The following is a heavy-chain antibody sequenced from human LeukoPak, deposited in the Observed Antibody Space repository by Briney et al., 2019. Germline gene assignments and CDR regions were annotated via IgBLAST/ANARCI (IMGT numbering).Heavy chain of an antibody. J-gene: IGHJ4*02. D-gene: IGHD3-22*01. CDR3: ARSFGNNYYDSSGYPPFDY. CDR1: GFTFSSYG. CDR2: IWYDGSNK. Sequence: GGSLRLSCAASGFTFSSYGMHWVRQAPGKGLEWVAVIWYDGSNKYYADSVKGRFTISRDNSKSTLYLQMSSLRAEDTAVYYCARSFGNNYYDSSGYPPFDYWGQGTLVTVSS. V-gene: IGHV3-33*01.